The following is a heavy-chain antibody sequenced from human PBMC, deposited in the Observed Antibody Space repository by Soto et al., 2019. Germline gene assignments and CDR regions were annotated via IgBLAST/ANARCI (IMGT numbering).Heavy chain of an antibody. Sequence: ASVKVSCKASGYTFTSYAMHWVRQAPGQRLEWMGWINAGNGNTKYSQKFQGRVTITRDTSASTAYMELSSLRSEDTAVYYCARGSTTINYYYYYMDVWGKGTTVTVSS. CDR1: GYTFTSYA. V-gene: IGHV1-3*01. CDR2: INAGNGNT. CDR3: ARGSTTINYYYYYMDV. J-gene: IGHJ6*03. D-gene: IGHD3-9*01.